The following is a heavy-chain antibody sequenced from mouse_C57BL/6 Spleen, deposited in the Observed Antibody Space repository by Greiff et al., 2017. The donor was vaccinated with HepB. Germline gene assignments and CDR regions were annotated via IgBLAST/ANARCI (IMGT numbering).Heavy chain of an antibody. D-gene: IGHD2-1*01. CDR1: GYTFTSYW. J-gene: IGHJ2*01. CDR3: ARSTTGFDY. CDR2: IYPGSGST. V-gene: IGHV1-55*01. Sequence: QVQLQQSGAELVKPGASAKMSCKASGYTFTSYWITWVKQRPGQGLEWIGDIYPGSGSTNYNEKFKSKATLTVDTSSSTAYMQLSSLTSEDSAVYYCARSTTGFDYWRQGTTLTVST.